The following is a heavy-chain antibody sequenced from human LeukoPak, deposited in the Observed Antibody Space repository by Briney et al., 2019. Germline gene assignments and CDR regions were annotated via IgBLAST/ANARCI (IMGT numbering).Heavy chain of an antibody. CDR1: GYTFTSYY. V-gene: IGHV1-46*01. CDR2: INPSGGST. CDR3: AREFGQPNDAFDI. Sequence: ASVKVSCKASGYTFTSYYMHWVRQASGQGLEWMGIINPSGGSTSYAQKFQGRVTMTRDTSTSTVYMELSSLRSEDTAVYYCAREFGQPNDAFDIWGQGTMVTVSS. D-gene: IGHD3-10*01. J-gene: IGHJ3*02.